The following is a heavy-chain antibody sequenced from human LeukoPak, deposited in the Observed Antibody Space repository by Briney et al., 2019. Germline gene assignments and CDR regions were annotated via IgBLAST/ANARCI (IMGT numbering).Heavy chain of an antibody. V-gene: IGHV4-38-2*02. Sequence: PETLSLTCTVSGYSISSGYYWGWIRQPPGKGLEWIGSIYHSGSTYYNPSLKSRVTISVDTSKNQFSLKLSSVTAADTAVYYCARDCGSTSCYTFGFDYWGQGTLVTVSS. CDR3: ARDCGSTSCYTFGFDY. CDR2: IYHSGST. J-gene: IGHJ4*02. D-gene: IGHD2-2*02. CDR1: GYSISSGYY.